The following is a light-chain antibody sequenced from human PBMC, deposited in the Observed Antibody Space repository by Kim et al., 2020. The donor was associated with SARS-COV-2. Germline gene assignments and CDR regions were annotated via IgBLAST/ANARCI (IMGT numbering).Light chain of an antibody. CDR2: GIS. V-gene: IGLV1-40*01. CDR3: QSCDSSLSGVV. J-gene: IGLJ7*01. Sequence: QTVTISCTGSGSNIGAGYDVHWYQQLPGTAPKLLVYGISDRPSGFPDRFSGSKSGTSASLAITGLQAEDEADYYCQSCDSSLSGVVFGGGTQLTVL. CDR1: GSNIGAGYD.